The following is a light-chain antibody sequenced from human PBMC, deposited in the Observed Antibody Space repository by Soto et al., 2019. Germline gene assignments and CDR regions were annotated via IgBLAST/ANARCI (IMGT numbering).Light chain of an antibody. CDR2: AAS. CDR1: QSVDSSY. Sequence: EIVLTQSPGTLSLSPGERATLSCRASQSVDSSYLAWYQQKPGQAPRLLIYAASSRATGIPDRFSGSGSGTDFTLTITRLEPEDFVVYYCQQYGSSPMYTFGQGTKLEIK. J-gene: IGKJ2*01. V-gene: IGKV3-20*01. CDR3: QQYGSSPMYT.